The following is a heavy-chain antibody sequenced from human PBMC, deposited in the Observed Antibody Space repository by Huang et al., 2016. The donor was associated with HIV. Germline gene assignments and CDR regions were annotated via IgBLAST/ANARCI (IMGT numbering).Heavy chain of an antibody. V-gene: IGHV3-21*01. J-gene: IGHJ5*02. D-gene: IGHD4-17*01. Sequence: EVQLVESGGGLVKPGGYLRLSCAASGFTLTTFSLNWVRQGPGRGLEWCASINVPGTHRYDADSGEGRFTISRDNTRNSLYLQLNSLRAEDTAVYYCVRIGYGENSYGSGYFDPWGQGTLVAVSS. CDR2: INVPGTHR. CDR1: GFTLTTFS. CDR3: VRIGYGENSYGSGYFDP.